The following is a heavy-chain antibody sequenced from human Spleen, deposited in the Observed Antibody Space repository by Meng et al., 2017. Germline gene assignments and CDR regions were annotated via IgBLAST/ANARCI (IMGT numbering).Heavy chain of an antibody. Sequence: SVKVSCKASGGTFSSYAISWVRQAPGQGLEWMGGIIPIFGTANYAQKFQGRVTITTDESTSTAYMELSGLRSEDTAVYYCAGLHYGSGSYYSDYWGQGTLVTVSS. CDR3: AGLHYGSGSYYSDY. CDR1: GGTFSSYA. CDR2: IIPIFGTA. D-gene: IGHD3-10*01. J-gene: IGHJ4*02. V-gene: IGHV1-69*05.